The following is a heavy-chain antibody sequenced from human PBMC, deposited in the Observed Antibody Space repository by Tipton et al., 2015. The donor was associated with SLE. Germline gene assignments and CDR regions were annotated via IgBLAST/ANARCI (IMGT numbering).Heavy chain of an antibody. CDR2: IHHSGDT. Sequence: TLSLTCAVYGGSFSDYYWTWIRQPPGKGLEWIGEIHHSGDTNYNPSLKSRLTMSIETSKSQFSLKLSSVTAADTAVYYCARYSSGWYYYYGMDVWGQGTTVTVSS. V-gene: IGHV4-34*01. J-gene: IGHJ6*02. D-gene: IGHD6-19*01. CDR1: GGSFSDYY. CDR3: ARYSSGWYYYYGMDV.